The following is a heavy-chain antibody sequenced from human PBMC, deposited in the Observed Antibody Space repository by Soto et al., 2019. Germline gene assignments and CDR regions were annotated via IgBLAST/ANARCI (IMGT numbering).Heavy chain of an antibody. Sequence: PGGSLRLSCAASGFTFSSYAMSWVRQAPGKGLEWVSAISGSGGSTYYADSVKGRFTISRDNSKNTLYLQMNSLRAEDTAVYYCAKVHCSGGSCYPMTWLDYFDYWGQGTLVTVSS. V-gene: IGHV3-23*01. J-gene: IGHJ4*02. CDR2: ISGSGGST. CDR3: AKVHCSGGSCYPMTWLDYFDY. D-gene: IGHD2-15*01. CDR1: GFTFSSYA.